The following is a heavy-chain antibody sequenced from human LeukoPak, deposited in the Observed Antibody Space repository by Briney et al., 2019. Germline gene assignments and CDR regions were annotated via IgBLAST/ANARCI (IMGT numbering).Heavy chain of an antibody. J-gene: IGHJ5*02. CDR3: ARRKRYCSSTSCYGPGWFDP. V-gene: IGHV4-34*01. Sequence: PSETLSLTCAVYGGSLSGYYWSWIRQPPGKGLEWIGEINHSGSTNYNPSLKSRVTISVDTSKDQFSLKLSSVTAADTAVYYCARRKRYCSSTSCYGPGWFDPWGQGTLVTVSS. D-gene: IGHD2-2*01. CDR1: GGSLSGYY. CDR2: INHSGST.